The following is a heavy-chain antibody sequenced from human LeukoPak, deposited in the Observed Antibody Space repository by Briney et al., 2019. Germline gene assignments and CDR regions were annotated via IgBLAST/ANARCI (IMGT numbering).Heavy chain of an antibody. D-gene: IGHD3-10*01. CDR1: GFTFSSYS. V-gene: IGHV3-48*04. CDR2: ISSSSTI. CDR3: ARGWFGELGVDY. Sequence: PGGSLRLSCAASGFTFSSYSMNWVRQAPGKGLEWVSYISSSSTIYYADSVKGRFTISRDNAKNSLYLQMNSLRAEDTAVYYCARGWFGELGVDYWGQGTLVTVSS. J-gene: IGHJ4*02.